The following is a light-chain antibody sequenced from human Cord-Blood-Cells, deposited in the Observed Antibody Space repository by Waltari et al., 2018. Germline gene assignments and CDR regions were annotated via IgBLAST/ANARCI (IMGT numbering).Light chain of an antibody. Sequence: AIRMTQSPSSFSASTGDRVTITCRASQGISIYLAWYQQKPGKAPKLLIYAASTLQSGVPSMFSGSGSGTDFTLTISCLQSEDFATYYCQQYYSYPQTFGQGTKLEIK. V-gene: IGKV1-8*01. CDR3: QQYYSYPQT. CDR2: AAS. J-gene: IGKJ2*01. CDR1: QGISIY.